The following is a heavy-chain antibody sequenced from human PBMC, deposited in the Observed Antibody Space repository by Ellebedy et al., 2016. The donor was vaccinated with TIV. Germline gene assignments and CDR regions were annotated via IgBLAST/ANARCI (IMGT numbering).Heavy chain of an antibody. J-gene: IGHJ4*02. V-gene: IGHV3-7*01. D-gene: IGHD1-26*01. CDR2: IKEDGSEK. Sequence: GESLKISCAASGFTFSNYWMGWVRQAPGKGLEWVANIKEDGSEKNYVASVKVRFTISRDNAKNSLYLQMNSLRREDTAVYYCARGGSESDYWGQGTLVTVSS. CDR1: GFTFSNYW. CDR3: ARGGSESDY.